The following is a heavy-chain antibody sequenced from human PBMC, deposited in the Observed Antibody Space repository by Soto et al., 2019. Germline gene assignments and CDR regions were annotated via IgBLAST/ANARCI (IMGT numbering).Heavy chain of an antibody. V-gene: IGHV5-51*01. D-gene: IGHD4-17*01. Sequence: GESLKISCKGSGYSFTSYWIGWVRQMPGKGLEWMGIIYPGDSDTRYSPSFQGQVTISADKSISTAYLQWSSLKASDTAMYYCARRSYGEYVLYAFDSWAQGTMVTFSS. CDR1: GYSFTSYW. CDR2: IYPGDSDT. CDR3: ARRSYGEYVLYAFDS. J-gene: IGHJ3*02.